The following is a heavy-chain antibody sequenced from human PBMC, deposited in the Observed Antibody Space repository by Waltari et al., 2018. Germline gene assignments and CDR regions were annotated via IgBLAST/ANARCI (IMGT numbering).Heavy chain of an antibody. CDR3: ARVPVTYYDFWSGGDAFDI. J-gene: IGHJ3*02. D-gene: IGHD3-3*01. V-gene: IGHV4-34*01. CDR2: INQSGST. Sequence: QVQLQQWGAGLLKPSETLSLTCAVYGGSFSGYYWSWIRQPPGKGLEWIGEINQSGSTDDNPSHKVQVTISVDTSKNQFSLKLSSVTAADTAVYYCARVPVTYYDFWSGGDAFDIWGQGTMVTVSS. CDR1: GGSFSGYY.